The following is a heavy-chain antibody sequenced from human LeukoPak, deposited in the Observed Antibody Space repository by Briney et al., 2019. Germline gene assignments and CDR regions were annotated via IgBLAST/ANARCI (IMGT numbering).Heavy chain of an antibody. V-gene: IGHV3-21*01. Sequence: GGSLRLSCATSGCTFSSYGMNWVRQAPGMGLEWVASISGTSGAIYYVDSVKGRFTVSRDNGKDSLELQMSSLRVEDTAVYYCARDRTSGMDAYFEFWGQGTMVTVSS. CDR1: GCTFSSYG. D-gene: IGHD2-8*01. J-gene: IGHJ4*02. CDR3: ARDRTSGMDAYFEF. CDR2: ISGTSGAI.